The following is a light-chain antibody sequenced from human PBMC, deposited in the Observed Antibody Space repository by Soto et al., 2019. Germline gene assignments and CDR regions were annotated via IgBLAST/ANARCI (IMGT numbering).Light chain of an antibody. CDR2: DAS. J-gene: IGKJ3*01. CDR3: QQYDNLICT. CDR1: HDISDY. Sequence: DIKMTQSPSSLSASIGDRVTITCQASHDISDYLNWYHQKPGKAPKLLIYDASKLQTGVPSRFSGRGSGTNFFLTISGLQPEDVGTYYCQQYDNLICTFGPGTKV. V-gene: IGKV1-33*01.